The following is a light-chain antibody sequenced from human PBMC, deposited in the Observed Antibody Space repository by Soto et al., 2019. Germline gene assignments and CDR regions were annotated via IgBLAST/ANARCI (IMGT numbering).Light chain of an antibody. CDR1: QGISSW. Sequence: EIQLTQTPSFLSASVGDRVTITCRASQGISSWVAWYQQKPGKAPKLLIYDASSLESGVPSRFSGSGSGTEFTLTISSLQPDDFATYYCQQYNSYPWTFGQGTKVDIK. J-gene: IGKJ1*01. CDR2: DAS. CDR3: QQYNSYPWT. V-gene: IGKV1-5*01.